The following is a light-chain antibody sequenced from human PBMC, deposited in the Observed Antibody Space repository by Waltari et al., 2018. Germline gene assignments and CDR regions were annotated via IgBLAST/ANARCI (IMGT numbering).Light chain of an antibody. CDR1: SSDVAYYPL. CDR2: GVS. V-gene: IGLV2-23*02. J-gene: IGLJ1*01. CDR3: CAFAGYGVYV. Sequence: SALTQPASVSGSPGQSITISCTDSSSDVAYYPLLSWSHHHPGGAPKLLIYGVSKRPSGVSSRFSGSKSGKTASLAISGLQAEDEGDYYCCAFAGYGVYVFGSGTHVAVL.